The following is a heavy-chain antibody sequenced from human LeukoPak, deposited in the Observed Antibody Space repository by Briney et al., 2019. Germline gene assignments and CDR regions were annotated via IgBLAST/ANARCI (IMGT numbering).Heavy chain of an antibody. CDR1: GFTFSSHW. Sequence: GGSLRLSCAASGFTFSSHWMTWVRQAPGKGLERVANIKEDGTRKNYMDSVKGRFTISRDNAKNSLYLQMSNLRAEDTAVYFCARGGGLDVWGQGATVTVSS. CDR3: ARGGGLDV. CDR2: IKEDGTRK. J-gene: IGHJ6*02. D-gene: IGHD3-16*01. V-gene: IGHV3-7*03.